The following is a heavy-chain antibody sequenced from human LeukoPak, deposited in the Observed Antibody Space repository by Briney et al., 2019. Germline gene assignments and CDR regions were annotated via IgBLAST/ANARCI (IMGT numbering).Heavy chain of an antibody. V-gene: IGHV3-64*02. CDR2: IGGNGDTS. J-gene: IGHJ4*02. CDR3: ATRHEYSYPY. CDR1: GFTFSSHA. Sequence: GGSLRLSCAASGFTFSSHAMSWVRQAPGKGLEYVSAIGGNGDTSYYADSVKGRFTISRDNSKNTVYLQLGSLRTEDMAVYYCATRHEYSYPYWGQGTLVTVSS. D-gene: IGHD5-18*01.